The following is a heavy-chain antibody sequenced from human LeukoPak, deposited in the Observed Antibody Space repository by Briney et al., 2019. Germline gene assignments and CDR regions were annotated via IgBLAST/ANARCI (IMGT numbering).Heavy chain of an antibody. D-gene: IGHD2-15*01. CDR2: IYESGST. CDR1: GGSFSGYY. J-gene: IGHJ4*02. Sequence: SETLSLTCAVYGGSFSGYYWSWIRQPPGKGLGWIGEIYESGSTEYNPSLKSRVTISMVPSKQQFSLSLTSVTAADTAVYYCARGAWATRLGSWGLGTPVIVSS. V-gene: IGHV4-34*01. CDR3: ARGAWATRLGS.